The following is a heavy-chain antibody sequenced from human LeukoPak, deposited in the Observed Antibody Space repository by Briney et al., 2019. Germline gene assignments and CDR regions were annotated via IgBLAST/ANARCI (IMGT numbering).Heavy chain of an antibody. CDR1: GFTFSSYG. J-gene: IGHJ4*02. D-gene: IGHD2-2*01. CDR3: AKDRSTSSFPGIDY. Sequence: PGRSLRLSCAASGFTFSSYGMHWVRQAPGKGLEWVAVISYDGSNKYYADSVKGRFTISRDNSKNTLYLQMNSLRAEDTAVYYCAKDRSTSSFPGIDYWGQGTLVTVSS. CDR2: ISYDGSNK. V-gene: IGHV3-30*18.